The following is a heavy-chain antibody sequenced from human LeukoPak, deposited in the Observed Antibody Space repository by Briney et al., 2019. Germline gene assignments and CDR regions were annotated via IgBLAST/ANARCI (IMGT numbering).Heavy chain of an antibody. CDR1: GFTFSSYS. Sequence: GGSLRLSCAASGFTFSSYSMNWVRQAPGKGLEWVSSISSSSSYIYYAHSVKGRFTISRDNAKNSLYLQMNSLRAEDTAMYYCAKDRSAPHMLWNAFDIWGQGTMVTVSS. V-gene: IGHV3-21*01. CDR3: AKDRSAPHMLWNAFDI. D-gene: IGHD2-8*01. CDR2: ISSSSSYI. J-gene: IGHJ3*02.